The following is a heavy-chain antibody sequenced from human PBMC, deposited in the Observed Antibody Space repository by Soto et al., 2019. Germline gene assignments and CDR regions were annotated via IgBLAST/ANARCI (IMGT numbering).Heavy chain of an antibody. J-gene: IGHJ4*02. Sequence: GSLRLSCAASGFTFTTYAMSWVRQAPGKGLEWVSSIGGSGSSTYYADSVKGRFTISRDNSKNTLCLQMNSLRAEDTAVYYCAKGSAMVDYWGQGTVVTVSS. CDR2: IGGSGSST. V-gene: IGHV3-23*01. CDR1: GFTFTTYA. CDR3: AKGSAMVDY. D-gene: IGHD5-18*01.